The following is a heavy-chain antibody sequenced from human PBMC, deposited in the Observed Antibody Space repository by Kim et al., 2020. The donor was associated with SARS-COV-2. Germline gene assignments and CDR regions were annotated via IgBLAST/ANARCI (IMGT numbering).Heavy chain of an antibody. V-gene: IGHV1-8*01. D-gene: IGHD3-10*01. CDR3: ARTPYYYGSGSYYNGYYFDY. CDR1: GYTFTSYD. J-gene: IGHJ4*02. CDR2: MNPNSGNT. Sequence: ASVKVSCKASGYTFTSYDSNWVRQATGQGLEWMGWMNPNSGNTGYAQKFQGRVTMTRNTSISTAYMELSSLRSEDTAVYYCARTPYYYGSGSYYNGYYFDYWGQRTLVTVSS.